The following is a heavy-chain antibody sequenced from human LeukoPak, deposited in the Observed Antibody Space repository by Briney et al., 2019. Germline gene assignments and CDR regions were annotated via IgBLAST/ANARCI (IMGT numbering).Heavy chain of an antibody. CDR2: ISYDGSNK. V-gene: IGHV3-30-3*01. CDR3: AKDLAAVAAGSYYFDY. CDR1: GFTFSSYA. J-gene: IGHJ4*02. Sequence: GRSLRLSCAASGFTFSSYAMHWVRQAPGKGLEWVAVISYDGSNKYYADSVKGRFTISRDNSKNTLYLQMNSLRAEDTAVYYCAKDLAAVAAGSYYFDYWGQGTLVTVSS. D-gene: IGHD6-19*01.